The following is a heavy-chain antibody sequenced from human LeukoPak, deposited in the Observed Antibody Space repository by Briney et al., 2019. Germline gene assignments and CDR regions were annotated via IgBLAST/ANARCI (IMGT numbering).Heavy chain of an antibody. CDR2: ISGSGDIT. V-gene: IGHV3-23*01. D-gene: IGHD5-18*01. CDR3: AKDRDATMWGFFDY. J-gene: IGHJ4*02. Sequence: GGSLNLSCAASGFSFSSHARSWFRQAPGQGLEWFWAISGSGDITYNADSVKGRFTISRDNSKNTLYLQMNSLRAEDTAVYYCAKDRDATMWGFFDYWGQGTLITVSS. CDR1: GFSFSSHA.